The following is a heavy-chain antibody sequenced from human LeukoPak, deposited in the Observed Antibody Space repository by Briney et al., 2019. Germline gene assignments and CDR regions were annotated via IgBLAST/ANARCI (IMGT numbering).Heavy chain of an antibody. CDR1: AFTFSNYV. CDR3: AKAGPGTMTFDVFDI. D-gene: IGHD3-22*01. Sequence: PGGSLRLSCPASAFTFSNYVMSWVRQAPGKGLEWVSTISASGERTYHADSVRGRFTISRDNSKNTLHLQMNSLRADDTAVYYCAKAGPGTMTFDVFDIWGQGTVVTVSS. J-gene: IGHJ3*02. CDR2: ISASGERT. V-gene: IGHV3-23*01.